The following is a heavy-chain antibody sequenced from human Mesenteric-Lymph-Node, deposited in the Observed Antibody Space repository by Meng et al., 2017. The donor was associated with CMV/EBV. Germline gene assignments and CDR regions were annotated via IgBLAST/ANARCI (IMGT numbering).Heavy chain of an antibody. CDR3: ASAGCASCSDF. Sequence: GESLKISCAASGFTFSSYSMNWVRQAPGKGLEWVSSISSSSSYIYYADSVKGRFTISRDNSKNTLYFQMNSLRGEDTAIYYCASAGCASCSDFWGQGTLVTVSS. J-gene: IGHJ4*02. CDR1: GFTFSSYS. V-gene: IGHV3-21*04. CDR2: ISSSSSYI. D-gene: IGHD2-2*01.